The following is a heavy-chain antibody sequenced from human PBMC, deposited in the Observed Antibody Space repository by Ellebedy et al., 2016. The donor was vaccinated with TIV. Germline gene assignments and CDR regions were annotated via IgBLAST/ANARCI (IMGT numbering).Heavy chain of an antibody. V-gene: IGHV3-30-3*01. CDR3: ARTSTTETLTTSLHH. D-gene: IGHD4-17*01. CDR1: GFTFSNFA. J-gene: IGHJ1*01. CDR2: INYDGTYK. Sequence: GESLKISXTASGFTFSNFAFHWVRRAPGKGLEWVALINYDGTYKYYADSVKGRFLISRDNSKNTVYLQMSSLISEDTAFYYCARTSTTETLTTSLHHWGQGTLVTVSS.